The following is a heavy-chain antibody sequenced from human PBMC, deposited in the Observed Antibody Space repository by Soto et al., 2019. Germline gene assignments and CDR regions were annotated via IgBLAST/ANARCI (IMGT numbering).Heavy chain of an antibody. Sequence: SETLSLTCAVYGGSFSGYYWSWIRQPPGKGLEWIGEINHSGSTNYNPSLKSRVTISVDTAKNQFSLKLSSVTAADTAVYYCARDRAISSGNFDYGLDVWGRGTTVTVSS. J-gene: IGHJ6*02. CDR3: ARDRAISSGNFDYGLDV. D-gene: IGHD2-21*02. V-gene: IGHV4-34*01. CDR1: GGSFSGYY. CDR2: INHSGST.